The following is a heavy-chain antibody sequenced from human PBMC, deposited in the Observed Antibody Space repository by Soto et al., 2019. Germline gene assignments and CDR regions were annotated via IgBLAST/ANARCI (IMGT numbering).Heavy chain of an antibody. D-gene: IGHD2-15*01. CDR3: ARDPYCSGGSCYSDAFDI. V-gene: IGHV1-46*01. CDR2: IYPGVVNI. CDR1: GYSFTSHY. Sequence: ASVKVSCKAIGYSFTSHYMHWVRQAPGQGLEWMGTIYPGVVNIGYAQKFKGRVTMTKDTSTSTAYMELSSLRSEDTAVYYCARDPYCSGGSCYSDAFDIWGQGTMVTVSS. J-gene: IGHJ3*02.